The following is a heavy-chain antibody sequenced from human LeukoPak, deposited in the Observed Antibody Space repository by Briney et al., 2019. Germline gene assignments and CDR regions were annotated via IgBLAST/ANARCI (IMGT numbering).Heavy chain of an antibody. CDR2: ITWNSGPI. Sequence: GGSLRLSCAASGFTFDDYAVHWVRQAPGKGLEWVSGITWNSGPIGYADSVKGRFTITRDNAKSSLYLQMNSLRPEDTALYFCVKDREYSGYDSSGAFDSCGQGTMVTVSS. CDR1: GFTFDDYA. J-gene: IGHJ3*02. CDR3: VKDREYSGYDSSGAFDS. V-gene: IGHV3-9*01. D-gene: IGHD5-12*01.